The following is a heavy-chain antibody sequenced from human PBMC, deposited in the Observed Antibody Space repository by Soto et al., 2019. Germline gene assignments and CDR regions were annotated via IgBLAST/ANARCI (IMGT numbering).Heavy chain of an antibody. CDR1: GGSISSGDYY. Sequence: PSETLSLTCTVSGGSISSGDYYWSWIRQPPGKGMEWIGYIYYSGSTYYNPSLKSRVTISVDTPKNQFSMKLSSVTAADTVVYYCAWDRLLTTVVTWVPHHAPPRDYYGMDVWGQGTTVT. CDR2: IYYSGST. D-gene: IGHD4-17*01. J-gene: IGHJ6*02. V-gene: IGHV4-30-4*01. CDR3: AWDRLLTTVVTWVPHHAPPRDYYGMDV.